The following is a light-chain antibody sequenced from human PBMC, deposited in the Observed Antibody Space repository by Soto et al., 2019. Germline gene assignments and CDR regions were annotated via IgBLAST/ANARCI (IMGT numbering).Light chain of an antibody. J-gene: IGLJ3*02. V-gene: IGLV4-69*01. CDR1: SGHSSYA. Sequence: QLLLTQSPSASASLGASVKLTCTLRSGHSSYAVAWHQQQPDKGPRYLMNVNSDGSHSKGDGIPDRFSGSSSGAERYLTISSLQSEDEADYYCQTWGTGIGVFGGGTKLTVL. CDR2: VNSDGSH. CDR3: QTWGTGIGV.